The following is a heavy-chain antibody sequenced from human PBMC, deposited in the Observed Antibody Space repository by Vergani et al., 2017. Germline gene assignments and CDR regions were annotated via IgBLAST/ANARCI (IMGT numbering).Heavy chain of an antibody. CDR3: ARQKDYYMDV. CDR1: GESFSDYF. J-gene: IGHJ6*03. V-gene: IGHV4-34*02. Sequence: QVQIQQWGAGLLKPSETLSLSCGVIGESFSDYFWSWIRQAPGKGLDWIGYIYYSGTTYYNPSLESRLTISLDTSENHLSLKLTSVTAADTTVYYCARQKDYYMDVWGKGATVTVS. CDR2: IYYSGTT.